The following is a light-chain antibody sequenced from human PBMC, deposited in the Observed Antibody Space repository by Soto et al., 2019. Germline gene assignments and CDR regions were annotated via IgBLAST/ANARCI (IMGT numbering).Light chain of an antibody. CDR3: CSYAGTYPHVV. V-gene: IGLV2-11*01. J-gene: IGLJ2*01. Sequence: QSVLTQPRSVSGSPAQSVTISCTGTISDDGDYDYVSWYQQHPGKTPKLMIYDVSKRPSGVPDRFSGSKSGNTASLTISGLQAEDEADYYCCSYAGTYPHVVFGGGTKVTVL. CDR1: ISDDGDYDY. CDR2: DVS.